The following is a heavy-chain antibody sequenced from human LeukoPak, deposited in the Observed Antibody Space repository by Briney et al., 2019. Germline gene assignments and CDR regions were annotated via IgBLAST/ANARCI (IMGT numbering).Heavy chain of an antibody. CDR3: AKDEEIAAAGTGDY. V-gene: IGHV3-23*01. Sequence: PGGSLRLSCAASGFTFRSYAMSWVRQAPGKGLEWVSAISGSGGSTYYADSVKGRFTISRDNSKNTLYLQMNSLRAEDTAVYYCAKDEEIAAAGTGDYWGQGTLVTVSS. J-gene: IGHJ4*02. CDR2: ISGSGGST. CDR1: GFTFRSYA. D-gene: IGHD6-13*01.